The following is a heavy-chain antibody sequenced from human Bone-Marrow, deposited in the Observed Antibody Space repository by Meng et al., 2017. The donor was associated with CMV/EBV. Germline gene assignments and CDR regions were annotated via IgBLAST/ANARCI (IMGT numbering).Heavy chain of an antibody. CDR2: MNPNSGDT. J-gene: IGHJ6*02. D-gene: IGHD3-3*01. CDR3: ARDPSPPFWSCYYTPYYGMDV. CDR1: GYTFTGYN. V-gene: IGHV1-2*02. Sequence: ASVKVSCKASGYTFTGYNIHWVRQAPGQGLEWMGWMNPNSGDTNYAQRFQGRVTMTRDTSITTAYMELRSLRSDDTAVYYCARDPSPPFWSCYYTPYYGMDVWGQGTTVTVSS.